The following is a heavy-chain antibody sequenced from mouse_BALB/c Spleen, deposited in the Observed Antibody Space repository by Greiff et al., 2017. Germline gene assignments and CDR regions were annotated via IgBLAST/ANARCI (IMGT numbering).Heavy chain of an antibody. CDR1: GYTFTSYW. D-gene: IGHD4-1*01. CDR3: ARGNWEDAMDY. J-gene: IGHJ4*01. V-gene: IGHV1S81*02. Sequence: QVQLQQPGAELVKPGASVKLSCKASGYTFTSYWMHWVKQRPGQGLEWIGEINPSNGRTNYNEKFKSKATLTVDKSSSTAYMQLSSLTSEDSAVYYCARGNWEDAMDYWGQGTSVTVSS. CDR2: INPSNGRT.